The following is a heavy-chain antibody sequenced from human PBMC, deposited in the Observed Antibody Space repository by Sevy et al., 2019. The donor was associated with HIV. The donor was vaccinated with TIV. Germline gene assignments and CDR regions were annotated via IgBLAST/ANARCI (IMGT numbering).Heavy chain of an antibody. CDR2: ISSSSSYI. CDR3: ARDGMAGRSPPLELFD. CDR1: GFTFSSYS. J-gene: IGHJ4*02. D-gene: IGHD1-26*01. Sequence: GSLRLSCAASGFTFSSYSMNWVRQAPGKGLEWVSSISSSSSYIYYADSVKGRFTISRDNAKNSLYLQMNSLRAEDTAVYYWARDGMAGRSPPLELFDWGQGTLVTVSS. V-gene: IGHV3-21*01.